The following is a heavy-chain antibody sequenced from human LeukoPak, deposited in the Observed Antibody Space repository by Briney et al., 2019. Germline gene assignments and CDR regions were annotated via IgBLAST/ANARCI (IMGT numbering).Heavy chain of an antibody. CDR1: GFTFKTHA. Sequence: GGSLRLSCEASGFTFKTHAMTWVRQAPGKELQWVSAISGSGTKTYYADSVKGRFTVSRDNSKNTVYLQINSLRAEDTAVYYCARDREILDGMDVWGQGTTVTVSS. V-gene: IGHV3-23*01. CDR3: ARDREILDGMDV. J-gene: IGHJ6*02. D-gene: IGHD1-26*01. CDR2: ISGSGTKT.